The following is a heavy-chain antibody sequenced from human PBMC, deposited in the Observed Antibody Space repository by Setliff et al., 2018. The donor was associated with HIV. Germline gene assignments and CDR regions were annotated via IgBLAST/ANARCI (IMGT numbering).Heavy chain of an antibody. CDR3: ARHPPRGYPKNWFDP. Sequence: RGESLKISCKGFGYNFNTYWIAWVRQVPGKGLEWMGIIYPIDSETKYSPSFRGQVTISVDRSISTAYLQWNNLKASDSAIYYCARHPPRGYPKNWFDPWGQGTLVTVSS. J-gene: IGHJ5*02. V-gene: IGHV5-51*01. CDR1: GYNFNTYW. CDR2: IYPIDSET. D-gene: IGHD3-16*02.